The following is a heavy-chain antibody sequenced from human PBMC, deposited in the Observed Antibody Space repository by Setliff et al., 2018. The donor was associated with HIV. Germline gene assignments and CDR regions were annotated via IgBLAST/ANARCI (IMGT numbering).Heavy chain of an antibody. J-gene: IGHJ3*02. V-gene: IGHV2-70*04. Sequence: GSGPTLVNPTQTLTLTCTFPGFSLSTSGMRVTWIRQPPGKALEWLARIDWDDDKFYSTSLKTRLTISKDTSKNQVVLTMTNMDPVDTATYYCARGPYGPPDAFDIWGQGTMVTVSS. CDR3: ARGPYGPPDAFDI. CDR2: IDWDDDK. CDR1: GFSLSTSGMR. D-gene: IGHD3-10*01.